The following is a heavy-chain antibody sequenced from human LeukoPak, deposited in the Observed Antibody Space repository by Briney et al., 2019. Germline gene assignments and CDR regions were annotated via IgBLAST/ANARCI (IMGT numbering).Heavy chain of an antibody. CDR3: ATEGYYDSSGYYTDY. Sequence: ASVKVSCKASGGTFSSYAISWVRQAPGQGLEWMGGIIPIFGTANYAQKFQGRVTMTEDTSTDTAYMELSSLRSEDTAVYYCATEGYYDSSGYYTDYWGQGTLVTVSS. CDR1: GGTFSSYA. V-gene: IGHV1-69*06. J-gene: IGHJ4*02. D-gene: IGHD3-22*01. CDR2: IIPIFGTA.